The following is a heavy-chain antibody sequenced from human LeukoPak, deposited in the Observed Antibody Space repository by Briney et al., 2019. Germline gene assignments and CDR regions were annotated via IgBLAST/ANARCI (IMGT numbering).Heavy chain of an antibody. D-gene: IGHD5-12*01. V-gene: IGHV3-23*01. CDR1: GFTFSSDA. CDR3: AKCGNSGCHLIDY. Sequence: PGGSLRLSCIGTGFTFSSDAMGWVRQAPGKGLEWVSAISGRTGATYYADSEKGRFTISRDNSKSTLYLQMDSLRAEDTAVYYCAKCGNSGCHLIDYWGQGTLVTVSS. CDR2: ISGRTGAT. J-gene: IGHJ4*02.